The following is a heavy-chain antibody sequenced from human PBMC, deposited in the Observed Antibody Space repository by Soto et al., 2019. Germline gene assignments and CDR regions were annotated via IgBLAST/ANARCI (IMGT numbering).Heavy chain of an antibody. Sequence: QVQLKQWGAGLLKPSETLSLTCAVFGGSFSGHYWSWIRQPPGKGLEWIGEIKHSGSTNYNPSLKSRVTKSVDTSKNQFSLNLRSVNVADTAVYYCARGLLRGVINDFYGMDVWGQGTTVTVS. V-gene: IGHV4-34*01. D-gene: IGHD3-10*01. CDR2: IKHSGST. J-gene: IGHJ6*02. CDR1: GGSFSGHY. CDR3: ARGLLRGVINDFYGMDV.